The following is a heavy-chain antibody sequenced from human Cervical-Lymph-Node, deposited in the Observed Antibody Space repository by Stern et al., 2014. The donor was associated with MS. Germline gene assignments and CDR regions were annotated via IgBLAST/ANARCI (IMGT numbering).Heavy chain of an antibody. V-gene: IGHV7-4-1*02. Sequence: VQLVQSGSELKKPGASVTVSCKASGYTFTKYLIHWVRQAPGQGLEWMGWINSNTGAPMYARDFAGRFVFPLDTSVTTAYLQISRLKTEDTAVYYCARDMSDFWSDYGHNWFDPWGQGTLVTVSS. D-gene: IGHD3-3*01. CDR2: INSNTGAP. CDR3: ARDMSDFWSDYGHNWFDP. J-gene: IGHJ5*02. CDR1: GYTFTKYL.